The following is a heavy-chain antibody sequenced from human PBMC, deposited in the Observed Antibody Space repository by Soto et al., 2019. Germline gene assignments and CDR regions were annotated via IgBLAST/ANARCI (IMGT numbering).Heavy chain of an antibody. J-gene: IGHJ4*02. CDR3: AKALPYSSSPGGEYYFDS. CDR1: GFTFSSYS. V-gene: IGHV3-21*04. Sequence: EVQLVESGGGLVKPGGSLRLSCAASGFTFSSYSMNWVRQAPGKGLEWVSSISSSSSYIYYADSVKGRFTISRDNAKNSLYLQMNSLRAEDTAFYYCAKALPYSSSPGGEYYFDSWGQGTLVTVSS. D-gene: IGHD6-13*01. CDR2: ISSSSSYI.